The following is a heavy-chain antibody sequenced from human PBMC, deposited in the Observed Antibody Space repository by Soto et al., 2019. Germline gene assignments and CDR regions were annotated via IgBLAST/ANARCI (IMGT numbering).Heavy chain of an antibody. CDR2: ISTYDDKT. CDR3: ARDLGYCNSSGCFRNWFDP. V-gene: IGHV1-18*01. J-gene: IGHJ5*02. D-gene: IGHD2-15*01. Sequence: QVQLVQSGAEVKTPGASVKVDCRASGYSFRTHGISWVRQAPGQGLEWMGWISTYDDKTNCPQKFQGRITMTTDTSTSTAYMELRRLRSDDTAVYFCARDLGYCNSSGCFRNWFDPWGQGTLVTVSS. CDR1: GYSFRTHG.